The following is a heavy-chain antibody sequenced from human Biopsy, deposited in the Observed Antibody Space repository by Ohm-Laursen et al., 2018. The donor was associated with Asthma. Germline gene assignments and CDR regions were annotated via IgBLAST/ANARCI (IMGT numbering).Heavy chain of an antibody. CDR2: VNTGNGDT. CDR3: ARTYYDFLTGQVKDVFGV. V-gene: IGHV1-3*04. J-gene: IGHJ3*01. D-gene: IGHD3-9*01. Sequence: GSSVKVSCKASGYIFTSHAMNWVRQAPGQGLEWMGRVNTGNGDTKYSQKFQGRVTITRDTSASTAYMELRSLRSEDTATYYCARTYYDFLTGQVKDVFGVWGQGTMVTVSS. CDR1: GYIFTSHA.